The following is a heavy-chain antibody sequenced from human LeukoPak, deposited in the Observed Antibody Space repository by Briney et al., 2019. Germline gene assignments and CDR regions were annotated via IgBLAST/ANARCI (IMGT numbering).Heavy chain of an antibody. D-gene: IGHD3-9*01. V-gene: IGHV4-59*01. CDR2: IYYRGST. J-gene: IGHJ4*02. CDR1: GGSISSYY. Sequence: SETLSLTCTVSGGSISSYYWSWIRQPPGKGLEWIGYIYYRGSTNYNPSLKSRVTISVDTSKNQFSLKLSSVTAADTAVYYCACVRYFDWLLIDYWGQGTLVTVSS. CDR3: ACVRYFDWLLIDY.